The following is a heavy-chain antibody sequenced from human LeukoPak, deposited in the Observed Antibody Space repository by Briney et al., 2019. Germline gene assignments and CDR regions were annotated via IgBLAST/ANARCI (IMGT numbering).Heavy chain of an antibody. D-gene: IGHD3-10*01. V-gene: IGHV4-39*02. Sequence: SETLSLTCTVSGGSISSSSYYWGWIRQPPGKGLEWIESIYYSGSTYYNPSLKSRVTISVDTSKNQFSLKLSSVTAADTAVYYCVRDRLWFGELLNWFDPWGQGTLVTVSS. CDR1: GGSISSSSYY. CDR3: VRDRLWFGELLNWFDP. J-gene: IGHJ5*02. CDR2: IYYSGST.